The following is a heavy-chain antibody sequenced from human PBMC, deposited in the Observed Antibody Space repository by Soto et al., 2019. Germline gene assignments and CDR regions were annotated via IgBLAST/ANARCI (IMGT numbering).Heavy chain of an antibody. Sequence: GGPLRLSCAASGFTFSGYGMHWVRQAPGKGLEWVAVISYDGNNKYYADSVKGRFTISRDNSKNTLYLQMNSLRAEDTAVYYCAKGGRGTYYYYYGMDVWGQGTTVTVSS. CDR3: AKGGRGTYYYYYGMDV. D-gene: IGHD1-1*01. CDR1: GFTFSGYG. V-gene: IGHV3-30*18. J-gene: IGHJ6*02. CDR2: ISYDGNNK.